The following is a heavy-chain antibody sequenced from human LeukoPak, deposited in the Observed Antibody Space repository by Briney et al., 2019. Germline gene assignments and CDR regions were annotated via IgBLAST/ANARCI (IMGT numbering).Heavy chain of an antibody. J-gene: IGHJ4*02. Sequence: GGSLRLSCVASGFTFSSYVMTCVRQAPGKGLEWVSSIIGNGDSTYYADSVKGRFTISRDNSKNTLYLQMNSLRAEDKAIYYCGKGSKGTYDYWGQGTLVTVSS. V-gene: IGHV3-23*01. CDR3: GKGSKGTYDY. CDR2: IIGNGDST. CDR1: GFTFSSYV.